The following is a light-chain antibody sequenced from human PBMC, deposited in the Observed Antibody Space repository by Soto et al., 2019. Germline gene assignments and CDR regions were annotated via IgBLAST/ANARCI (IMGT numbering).Light chain of an antibody. CDR1: SSDVGGSNY. J-gene: IGLJ2*01. CDR3: CSYAGSYTLV. CDR2: DVD. Sequence: QSALTQPRSVSGSPGQSVTISCTGTSSDVGGSNYVSWYQQHPGKAPKVMIYDVDYRPSGVPARFSGSKSGNTASLTISGLQAEDEADYYCCSYAGSYTLVFGGGTKLTVL. V-gene: IGLV2-11*01.